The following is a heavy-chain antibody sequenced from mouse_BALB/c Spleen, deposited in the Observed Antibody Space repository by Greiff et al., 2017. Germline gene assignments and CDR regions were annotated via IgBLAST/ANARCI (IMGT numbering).Heavy chain of an antibody. CDR2: ISSGSSTI. V-gene: IGHV5-17*02. CDR1: GFTFSSFG. CDR3: ARGRSLYYYAMDY. Sequence: EVQRVESGGGLVQPGGSRKLSCAASGFTFSSFGMHWVRQAPEKGLEWVAYISSGSSTIYYADTVKGRFTISRDNPKNTLFLQMTSLRSEDTAMYYCARGRSLYYYAMDYWGQGTSVTVSA. D-gene: IGHD1-1*01. J-gene: IGHJ4*01.